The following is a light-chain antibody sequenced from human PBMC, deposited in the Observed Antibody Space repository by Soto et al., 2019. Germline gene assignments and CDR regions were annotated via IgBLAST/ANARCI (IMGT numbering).Light chain of an antibody. J-gene: IGKJ5*01. V-gene: IGKV1-16*02. CDR2: AAS. CDR1: QGISNY. CDR3: QHDT. Sequence: DIQMTQSPSSLSASGGDRVTITCRASQGISNYLGWFQQKPGKAPKYLIYAASSLQSGVPSKSSGSESRPDLTLTISSLQTQNFATYCCQHDTFGQGTRLEL.